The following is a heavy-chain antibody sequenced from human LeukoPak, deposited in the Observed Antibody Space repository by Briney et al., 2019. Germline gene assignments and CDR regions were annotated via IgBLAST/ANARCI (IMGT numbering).Heavy chain of an antibody. V-gene: IGHV1-2*02. Sequence: ASVKVSCKASGYTFTGYYMHWVRQAPGQGLEWMGWINPNSGGTNYAQKFQGRVTMTRDTSISTAYMELSSLRSEDTAVYYCARDRYYYDSSGYLWADAFDIWGQGTMVTVSS. J-gene: IGHJ3*02. CDR3: ARDRYYYDSSGYLWADAFDI. CDR2: INPNSGGT. D-gene: IGHD3-22*01. CDR1: GYTFTGYY.